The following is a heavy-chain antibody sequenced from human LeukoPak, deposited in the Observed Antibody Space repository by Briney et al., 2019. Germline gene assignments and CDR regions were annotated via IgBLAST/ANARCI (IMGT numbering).Heavy chain of an antibody. CDR1: GGTFSSYA. D-gene: IGHD3-10*01. Sequence: SVKVSCKASGGTFSSYAISWVRQAPGQGLEWMGRIIPILGTANYAQKFQGRVTITADKSTSIAYMELSSLRSEDTAVYYCARESLVSGSPNYYYYGMDVWGQGTTVTVSS. CDR2: IIPILGTA. J-gene: IGHJ6*02. V-gene: IGHV1-69*04. CDR3: ARESLVSGSPNYYYYGMDV.